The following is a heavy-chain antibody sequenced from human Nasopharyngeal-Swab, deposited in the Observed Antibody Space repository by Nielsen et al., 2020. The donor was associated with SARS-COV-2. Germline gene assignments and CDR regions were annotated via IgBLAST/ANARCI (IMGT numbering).Heavy chain of an antibody. CDR2: ISSSSSTI. V-gene: IGHV3-48*02. Sequence: GESLKIFCAASGFTFSSYSMNWVRQAPGKGLEWVSYISSSSSTIYYADSVKGRFTISRDNAKNSLYLQMNSLRDEDTAVYYCARDPGYSSSWYYNWFDPWGQGTLVTVSS. CDR3: ARDPGYSSSWYYNWFDP. J-gene: IGHJ5*02. D-gene: IGHD6-13*01. CDR1: GFTFSSYS.